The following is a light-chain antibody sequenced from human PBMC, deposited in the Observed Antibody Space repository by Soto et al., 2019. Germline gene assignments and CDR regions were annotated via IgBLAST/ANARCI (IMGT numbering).Light chain of an antibody. Sequence: EIVLTQSPATLSLSPAERATLSCRASQSVDNYLDWYQQKPGQAPRLLIYESSNRATGIPARFSGSGSGTDFSLTISSLEPEDFAVYYCQQRRTWPQTFGQGTKVEI. V-gene: IGKV3-11*01. CDR1: QSVDNY. CDR2: ESS. J-gene: IGKJ1*01. CDR3: QQRRTWPQT.